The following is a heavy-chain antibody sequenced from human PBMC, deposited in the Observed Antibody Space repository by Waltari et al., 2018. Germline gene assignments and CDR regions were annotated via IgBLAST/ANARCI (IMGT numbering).Heavy chain of an antibody. J-gene: IGHJ4*02. CDR3: RRGYSYNNRDY. CDR1: GLTFHDYY. V-gene: IGHV3-11*01. D-gene: IGHD5-18*01. Sequence: QVQLVESGGGLVKTGGSLSLSCADSGLTFHDYYMTWIRQAPGKGLEWVSYISSSASIRKYADSVKGRFTISRDNAKNSLYLQMNSLRAEDTAVYYCRRGYSYNNRDYWGQGTLVTVSS. CDR2: ISSSASIR.